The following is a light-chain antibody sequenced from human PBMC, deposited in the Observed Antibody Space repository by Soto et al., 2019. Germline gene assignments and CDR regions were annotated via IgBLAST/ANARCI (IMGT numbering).Light chain of an antibody. V-gene: IGKV1-27*01. CDR2: AAS. Sequence: DIQMTQSPSSLSASVRDRVTITCRASQGISNYLAWYQQKPGKVPKLLIYAASTLQSGVPSRFSGSGSGTDFTLTISSLQPEDVATYYCQKYNSARTFGQGTKVEIK. J-gene: IGKJ1*01. CDR1: QGISNY. CDR3: QKYNSART.